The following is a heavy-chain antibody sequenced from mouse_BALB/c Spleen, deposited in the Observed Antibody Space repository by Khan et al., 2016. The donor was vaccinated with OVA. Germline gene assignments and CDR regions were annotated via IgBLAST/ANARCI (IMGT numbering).Heavy chain of an antibody. CDR3: ARTARIKY. CDR2: ISYSGST. V-gene: IGHV3-2*02. CDR1: GYSITSGYG. D-gene: IGHD1-2*01. Sequence: EVELVESGPGLVKPSQSLSLTCTVTGYSITSGYGWNWIRQFPGNKLEWMGYISYSGSTNYNPSLKSRISITRDPSKNPCFLQLKSVTTEDTATYYCARTARIKYWGQGTTLTVSS. J-gene: IGHJ2*01.